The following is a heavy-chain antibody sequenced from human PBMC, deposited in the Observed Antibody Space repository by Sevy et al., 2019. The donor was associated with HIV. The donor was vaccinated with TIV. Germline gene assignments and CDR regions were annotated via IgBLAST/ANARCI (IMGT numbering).Heavy chain of an antibody. Sequence: GGSLRLSCTAFGFTFSSAWMTWVRQAPGKGLEWVGRIESEFDGATTDYAAPVKGRFSISREHSKNTVYLQMNSLKTEDTAVYYCITDPAYRGYDEEVINYYFYGMDVWGQGTTVTVSS. J-gene: IGHJ6*02. CDR1: GFTFSSAW. CDR3: ITDPAYRGYDEEVINYYFYGMDV. CDR2: IESEFDGATT. V-gene: IGHV3-15*04. D-gene: IGHD5-12*01.